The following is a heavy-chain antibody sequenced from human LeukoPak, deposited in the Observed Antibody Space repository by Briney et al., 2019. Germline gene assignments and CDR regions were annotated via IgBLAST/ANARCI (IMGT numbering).Heavy chain of an antibody. Sequence: GASVKVSCKASGYTFTSYDINWVRQATGQGLEWMGWMNPNRGNTDYAQMFQGRVTITADESTSTAYMELSSLRSEDTAVYFCAREGGFEYNWNYADYWGQGTLVTVSS. CDR3: AREGGFEYNWNYADY. J-gene: IGHJ4*02. CDR2: MNPNRGNT. CDR1: GYTFTSYD. D-gene: IGHD1-20*01. V-gene: IGHV1-8*03.